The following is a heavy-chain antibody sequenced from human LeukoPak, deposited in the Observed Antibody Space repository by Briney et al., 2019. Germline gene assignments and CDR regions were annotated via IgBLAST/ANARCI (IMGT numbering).Heavy chain of an antibody. CDR2: IYYSGST. CDR1: GGSISSGGYY. J-gene: IGHJ4*02. V-gene: IGHV4-31*03. CDR3: VREVPMTTVAHPLGPFDY. Sequence: SQTLSLTCTVSGGSISSGGYYWRWIRQHPGKGLEWIGYIYYSGSTYYNPSLKSRVTISVDTSKNEFSLKLSSVTAADTAVYYCVREVPMTTVAHPLGPFDYWGQGTLVTVSS. D-gene: IGHD4-23*01.